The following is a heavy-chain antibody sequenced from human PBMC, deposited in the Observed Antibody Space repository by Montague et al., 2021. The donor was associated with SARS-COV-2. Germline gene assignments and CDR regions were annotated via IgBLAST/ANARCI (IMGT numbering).Heavy chain of an antibody. CDR3: ARKASRGITIFGVVTASYYFDY. Sequence: SETLSLTYTVSGGSISSSSYYWGWIRQPPGKGLEWIGSIYYSGSTYYNPSLKSRVTISVDTSKNQFSLKLSSATAADTAVYYCARKASRGITIFGVVTASYYFDYWGQGTLVTVSS. D-gene: IGHD3-3*01. CDR2: IYYSGST. J-gene: IGHJ4*02. CDR1: GGSISSSSYY. V-gene: IGHV4-39*01.